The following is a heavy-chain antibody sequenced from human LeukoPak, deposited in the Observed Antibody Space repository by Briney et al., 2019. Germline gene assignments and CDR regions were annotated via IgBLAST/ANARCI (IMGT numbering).Heavy chain of an antibody. CDR1: GFTFSTYA. CDR3: AKDRLWGSGSYPNPQY. Sequence: GGSLRLSCAASGFTFSTYALNWVRQAPGKGQDWVSAISGSGYSTYYADSVKGRFTISRDNSKSTLYLQMNSLRAEDTAVYYCAKDRLWGSGSYPNPQYWGQGTLVTVSS. J-gene: IGHJ4*02. D-gene: IGHD3-10*01. V-gene: IGHV3-23*01. CDR2: ISGSGYST.